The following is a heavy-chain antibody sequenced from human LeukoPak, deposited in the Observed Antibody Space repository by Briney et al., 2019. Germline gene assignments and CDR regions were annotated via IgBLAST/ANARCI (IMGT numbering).Heavy chain of an antibody. CDR3: ARGLSRGYDFWSGSPSYFDY. D-gene: IGHD3-3*01. CDR1: GGSFSGYY. V-gene: IGHV4-34*01. J-gene: IGHJ4*02. CDR2: INHSGST. Sequence: PSETLSLTCAVYGGSFSGYYWSWIRQPPGKGLEWIGEINHSGSTNYNPSLKSRVTISVDTSKNQFSPKLSSVTAADTAVYYCARGLSRGYDFWSGSPSYFDYWGQGTLVTVSS.